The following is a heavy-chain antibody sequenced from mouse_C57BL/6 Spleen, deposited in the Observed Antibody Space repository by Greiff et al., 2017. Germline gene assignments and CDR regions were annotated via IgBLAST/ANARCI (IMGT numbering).Heavy chain of an antibody. J-gene: IGHJ2*01. CDR2: IHPNSGST. CDR3: ARSGDYYGSSHYFDY. CDR1: GYTFTSYW. Sequence: QVQLQQPGAELVKPGASVKLSCKASGYTFTSYWMHWVKQRPGQGLEWIGMIHPNSGSTNYNEKFKSKATLTVDKSSSTAYMQLSSLTSEDSAVYYCARSGDYYGSSHYFDYWGQGTTLTVSS. V-gene: IGHV1-64*01. D-gene: IGHD1-1*01.